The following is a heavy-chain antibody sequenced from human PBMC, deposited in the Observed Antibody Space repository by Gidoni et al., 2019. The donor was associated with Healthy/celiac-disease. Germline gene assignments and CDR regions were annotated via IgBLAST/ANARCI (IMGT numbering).Heavy chain of an antibody. Sequence: EVQLVESGGGLVQPGRSLRLSCAASGFTFDDYAMHWVRQAPGKGLEWVSGISWNSGSIGYADSVKGRFTISRDNAKNSLYLQMNSLRAEDTALYYCAKDRGYIAAHLFDYWGQGTLVTVSS. CDR3: AKDRGYIAAHLFDY. CDR1: GFTFDDYA. CDR2: ISWNSGSI. D-gene: IGHD6-13*01. J-gene: IGHJ4*02. V-gene: IGHV3-9*01.